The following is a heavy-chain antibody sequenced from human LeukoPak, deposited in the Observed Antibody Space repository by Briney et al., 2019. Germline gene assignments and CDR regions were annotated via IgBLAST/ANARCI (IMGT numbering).Heavy chain of an antibody. CDR3: ARPYGDYSHSYWYFDL. CDR1: GGSVSSGSYY. V-gene: IGHV4-61*10. CDR2: IYYSGST. Sequence: SETLSLTCTVSGGSVSSGSYYWNWIRQPAGKGLEWIGYIYYSGSTNYNPSLKSRVTISVDTSKNQFSLKLSSVTAADTAVYYCARPYGDYSHSYWYFDLWGRGTLVTVSS. J-gene: IGHJ2*01. D-gene: IGHD4-17*01.